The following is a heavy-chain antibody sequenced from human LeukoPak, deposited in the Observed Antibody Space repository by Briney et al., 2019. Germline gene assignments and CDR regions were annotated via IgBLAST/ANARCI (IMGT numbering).Heavy chain of an antibody. Sequence: TGGSLRLSCAASGFTFDDYAMHWVRQPPGKGLEWVSGISWNSGSIGYADSVKGRFTISRDNAKNSLYLQMNSLRAEDTALYYCAKGGYYGSGSHFPVDPWGQGTLVTVSS. CDR2: ISWNSGSI. CDR1: GFTFDDYA. J-gene: IGHJ5*02. V-gene: IGHV3-9*01. D-gene: IGHD3-10*01. CDR3: AKGGYYGSGSHFPVDP.